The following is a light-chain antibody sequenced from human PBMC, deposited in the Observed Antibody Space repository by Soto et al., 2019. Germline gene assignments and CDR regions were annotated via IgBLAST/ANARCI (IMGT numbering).Light chain of an antibody. CDR3: QQYNNWPWT. CDR2: GAS. V-gene: IGKV3-15*01. CDR1: QSISDT. Sequence: DIVLTQSPGTLSLSPGERATLSCRASQSISDTLAWYQQKPGQAPRLLIHGASTRATGFPGRFGGSGSGTDFALTISSLQSEDFAVYYCQQYNNWPWTFGQGTKVDIK. J-gene: IGKJ1*01.